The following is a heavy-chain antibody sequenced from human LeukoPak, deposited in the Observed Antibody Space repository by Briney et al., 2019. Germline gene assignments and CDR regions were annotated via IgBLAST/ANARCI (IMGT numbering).Heavy chain of an antibody. CDR2: ISAYNGNT. J-gene: IGHJ4*02. V-gene: IGHV1-18*01. CDR3: ARDLMVRGFNIFGY. CDR1: GYTFTNYD. D-gene: IGHD3-10*01. Sequence: ASVKVSCKASGYTFTNYDINWVRQATGQGLEWMGWISAYNGNTNYAQKLQGRVTMTTGTSTSTAYMELRSLRSDDTAMYYCARDLMVRGFNIFGYWGQGTLVTVSS.